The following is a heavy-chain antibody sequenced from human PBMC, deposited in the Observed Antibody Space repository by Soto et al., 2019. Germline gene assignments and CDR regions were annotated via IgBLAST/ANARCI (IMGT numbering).Heavy chain of an antibody. CDR3: ARVPGIAAAEWGGYYYYYGMDV. CDR2: IYYSGST. D-gene: IGHD6-13*01. CDR1: GGSVSSGSYY. V-gene: IGHV4-61*01. J-gene: IGHJ6*02. Sequence: QVQLQESGPGLVKPSETLSLTCTVSGGSVSSGSYYWSWIRQPPGKGLEWIGYIYYSGSTNYNPSLKSRVTISVDTSKNQFSLKLSSVTAADTAVYYCARVPGIAAAEWGGYYYYYGMDVWGQGTTVTVSS.